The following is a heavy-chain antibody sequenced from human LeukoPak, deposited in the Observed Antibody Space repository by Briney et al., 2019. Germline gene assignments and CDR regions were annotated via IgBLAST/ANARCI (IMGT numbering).Heavy chain of an antibody. J-gene: IGHJ2*01. V-gene: IGHV3-23*01. CDR1: GFTFSSYA. D-gene: IGHD6-19*01. Sequence: GGSLRLSCAASGFTFSSYAMSWVRQPPGKGLEWVSAISGSGGSTYYADSVKGRFTISRDNSKNTLYLQMNSLRAEDTAVYYCAKDSGIAVAGGNWYFDLWGRGTLVTVSS. CDR2: ISGSGGST. CDR3: AKDSGIAVAGGNWYFDL.